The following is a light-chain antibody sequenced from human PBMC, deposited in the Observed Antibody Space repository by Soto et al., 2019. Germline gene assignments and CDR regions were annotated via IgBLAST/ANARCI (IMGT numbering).Light chain of an antibody. Sequence: QSVLTQPPSASGTPGQRVTISCSGSSSNIGSNTVNWYQQLPGTAPKLLIYSINHRPSGVPDRFSGSKSGTSASLAISGLQSADEADYYCAAWDDSLNGYVFGTGTKVTVL. CDR1: SSNIGSNT. V-gene: IGLV1-44*01. J-gene: IGLJ1*01. CDR3: AAWDDSLNGYV. CDR2: SIN.